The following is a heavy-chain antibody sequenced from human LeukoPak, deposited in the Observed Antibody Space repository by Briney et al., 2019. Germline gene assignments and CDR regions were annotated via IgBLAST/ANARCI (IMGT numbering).Heavy chain of an antibody. V-gene: IGHV3-23*01. CDR2: ISGTDGTT. J-gene: IGHJ3*02. CDR3: ARGLSEGGTTNAFDI. D-gene: IGHD1-26*01. CDR1: GLTFSSFP. Sequence: GGSLRLSCAASGLTFSSFPMNWVRQTPGKGLEWVSIISGTDGTTHYADSVKGRFTISRDNSKNTLFLQMNSLRAEDTAIYYCARGLSEGGTTNAFDIWGQGTMVAVSS.